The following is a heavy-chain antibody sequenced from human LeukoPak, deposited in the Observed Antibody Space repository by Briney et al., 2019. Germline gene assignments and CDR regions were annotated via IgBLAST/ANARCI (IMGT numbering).Heavy chain of an antibody. CDR2: IIPIFGTA. CDR1: GGTFISYA. J-gene: IGHJ4*02. Sequence: SVKVSCKASGGTFISYAISWVRQAPGQGREGMGGIIPIFGTANYAQKFQGRVTITADESTSTAYMELSSLRSEDTAVYYCARGDIAAAGTSTPADYWGQGTLVTVSS. CDR3: ARGDIAAAGTSTPADY. D-gene: IGHD6-13*01. V-gene: IGHV1-69*13.